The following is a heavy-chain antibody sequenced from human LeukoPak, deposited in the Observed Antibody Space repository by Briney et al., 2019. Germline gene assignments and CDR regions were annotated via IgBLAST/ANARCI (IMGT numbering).Heavy chain of an antibody. CDR1: GYTFTTYY. J-gene: IGHJ4*02. Sequence: ASVKVSCKAPGYTFTTYYIHWVRQAPGQGLEWMGFINPSGGSTSYAQKFQGRVTMTRDTSTSTVYMDLSSLRSEDTAVYYCARNVGSGFDYWGQGTLVTVSS. CDR2: INPSGGST. V-gene: IGHV1-46*01. CDR3: ARNVGSGFDY. D-gene: IGHD1-1*01.